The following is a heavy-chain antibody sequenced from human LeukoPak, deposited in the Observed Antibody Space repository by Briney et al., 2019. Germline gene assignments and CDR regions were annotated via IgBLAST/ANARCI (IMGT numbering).Heavy chain of an antibody. D-gene: IGHD2-15*01. J-gene: IGHJ4*02. CDR1: GFTFSSFA. CDR2: ISGSGSST. Sequence: GGSLRLSCAASGFTFSSFATSWVRQAPGKGLEWVSGISGSGSSTYYADSVKGQFTISRDNSKNTLFLQMNSLRAEDTALHYCAKGISRYCSGGTCYFDYWGQGTLVTVSS. V-gene: IGHV3-23*01. CDR3: AKGISRYCSGGTCYFDY.